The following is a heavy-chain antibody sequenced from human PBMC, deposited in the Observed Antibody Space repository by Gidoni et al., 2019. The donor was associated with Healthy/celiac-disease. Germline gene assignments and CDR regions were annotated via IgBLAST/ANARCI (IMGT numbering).Heavy chain of an antibody. Sequence: QVQLQQWGAGLLKPSETLSLTCAVYGGSFSGYYWSWIRQPPGKGLEWIGEINHSGSTNYNPSLKSRVTISVDTSKNQFSLKLSSVTAADTAVYYCARGSRWRAFDIWGQGTMVTVSS. CDR2: INHSGST. V-gene: IGHV4-34*01. CDR3: ARGSRWRAFDI. J-gene: IGHJ3*02. D-gene: IGHD3-16*02. CDR1: GGSFSGYY.